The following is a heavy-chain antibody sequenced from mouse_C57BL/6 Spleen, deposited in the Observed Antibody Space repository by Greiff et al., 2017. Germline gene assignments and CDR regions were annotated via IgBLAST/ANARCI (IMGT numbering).Heavy chain of an antibody. V-gene: IGHV1-52*01. J-gene: IGHJ2*01. CDR1: GYTFTSYW. CDR2: IDPSDSET. D-gene: IGHD3-3*01. Sequence: VQLQQPGAELVRPGSSVKLSCKASGYTFTSYWMHWVKQRPIQGLEWIGNIDPSDSETHYNQKFKDKATLTGDKSSITAYMQLSSLTSEDSAVYYCARGGTGGYFDYWGQGTTLTVSS. CDR3: ARGGTGGYFDY.